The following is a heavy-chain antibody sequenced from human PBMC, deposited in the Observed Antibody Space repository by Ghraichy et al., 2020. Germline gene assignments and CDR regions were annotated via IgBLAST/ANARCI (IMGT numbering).Heavy chain of an antibody. D-gene: IGHD2-15*01. J-gene: IGHJ4*02. CDR2: ISSSGSTI. V-gene: IGHV3-11*01. CDR3: ARADIVVVVAATPYFDY. CDR1: GFTFSDYY. Sequence: GSLRLSCAASGFTFSDYYMSWIRQAPGKGLEWVSYISSSGSTIYYADSVKGRFTISRDNAKNSLYLQMNSLRAEDTAVYYCARADIVVVVAATPYFDYWGQGTLVTVSS.